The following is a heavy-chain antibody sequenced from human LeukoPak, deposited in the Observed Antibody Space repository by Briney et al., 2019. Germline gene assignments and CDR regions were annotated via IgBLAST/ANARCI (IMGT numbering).Heavy chain of an antibody. J-gene: IGHJ4*02. Sequence: ASVKVSCKASGCTFTSYGIIWVRQAPGQGLEWMGWISAYNGNTNYAQKLQGRVTMTTDTSTSTAYMELRSLRSDDTAVYYCARSLYDSSGYLSWGFDYWGQGTLVTVSS. CDR3: ARSLYDSSGYLSWGFDY. V-gene: IGHV1-18*01. CDR1: GCTFTSYG. CDR2: ISAYNGNT. D-gene: IGHD3-22*01.